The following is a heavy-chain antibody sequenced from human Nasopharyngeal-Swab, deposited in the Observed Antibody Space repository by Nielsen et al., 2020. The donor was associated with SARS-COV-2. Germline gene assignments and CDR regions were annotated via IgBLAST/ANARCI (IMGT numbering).Heavy chain of an antibody. CDR2: IRSKTDGGTA. CDR1: GFSFRNAW. D-gene: IGHD4-17*01. V-gene: IGHV3-15*01. Sequence: GGSLRLSCAASGFSFRNAWMSWVRQAPGKGLEWVGRIRSKTDGGTADYAAFVKGRFTISRDDSKNTLYLQMNSLKIEDTAMYYCTHYGDYLHYYYGLDVWGQGTTVTVSS. CDR3: THYGDYLHYYYGLDV. J-gene: IGHJ6*02.